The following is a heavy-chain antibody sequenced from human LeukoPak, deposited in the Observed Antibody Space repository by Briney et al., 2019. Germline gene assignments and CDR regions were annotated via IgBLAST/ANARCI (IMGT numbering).Heavy chain of an antibody. CDR1: GYSFNSYW. CDR3: ARHQIVGATRSPFDY. CDR2: IYPGDSDT. D-gene: IGHD1-26*01. V-gene: IGHV5-51*01. Sequence: GESLKISCKGSGYSFNSYWIGWVRQMPGKGLEWMGIIYPGDSDTRYSPSFQGQVTISADKSIDTAYLQWSSLKASDTAMYYCARHQIVGATRSPFDYWGQGTLVTVSS. J-gene: IGHJ4*02.